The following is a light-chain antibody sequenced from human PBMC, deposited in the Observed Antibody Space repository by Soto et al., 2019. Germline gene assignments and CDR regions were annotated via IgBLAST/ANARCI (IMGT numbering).Light chain of an antibody. J-gene: IGLJ2*01. V-gene: IGLV2-8*01. CDR2: EVT. CDR1: SSDVGGYNY. CDR3: SSYVCRNSFGVL. Sequence: QSALTQPPSASGSPGQSVTISCTGTSSDVGGYNYVSWYQQHPDKAPSLMIYEVTKRPSGVPDRFSGSKSDNTASLTVSGLQAEDEAEYYCSSYVCRNSFGVLFGGGTKLTVL.